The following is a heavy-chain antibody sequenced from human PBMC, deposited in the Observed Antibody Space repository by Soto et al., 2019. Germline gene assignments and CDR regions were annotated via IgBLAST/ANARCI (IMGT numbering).Heavy chain of an antibody. J-gene: IGHJ4*02. V-gene: IGHV1-46*01. D-gene: IGHD6-6*01. Sequence: ASVKVSCKASGYNFTSHYMHWVRQAPGQGLEWMGIINPSGGSTSYAQKFQGRVTMTRDTCTSTVYMELSSLRSEDTAVYYCARTSIAARPAYYFDYWGQGTLVTVSS. CDR3: ARTSIAARPAYYFDY. CDR1: GYNFTSHY. CDR2: INPSGGST.